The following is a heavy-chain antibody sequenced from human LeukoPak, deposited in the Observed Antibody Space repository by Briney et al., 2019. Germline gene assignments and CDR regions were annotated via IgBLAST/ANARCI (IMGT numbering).Heavy chain of an antibody. D-gene: IGHD2-21*01. CDR3: ARGDSASENDAFDI. Sequence: GGSLRLSCAASGFTFSSDSVNWVRQAPGKGLEWVSSISSSSSYIYYADSVKGRFTISRDNAKNSLYLQMDSLRAEDTAVYYCARGDSASENDAFDIWGQGRMVTVSS. V-gene: IGHV3-21*01. J-gene: IGHJ3*02. CDR1: GFTFSSDS. CDR2: ISSSSSYI.